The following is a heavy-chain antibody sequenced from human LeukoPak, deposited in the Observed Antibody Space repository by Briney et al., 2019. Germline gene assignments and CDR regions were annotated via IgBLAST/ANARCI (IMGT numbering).Heavy chain of an antibody. D-gene: IGHD4-23*01. CDR1: GFTFSSYG. Sequence: PGGSLRLSCAASGFTFSSYGMHWVRQAPGKGLEWVAVIWYDGSNKYYADPVKGRFTISRDNSKNTLYLQMNSLRAEDTAVYYCASPYGGNPHGMDVWGQGTTVTVSS. CDR2: IWYDGSNK. CDR3: ASPYGGNPHGMDV. V-gene: IGHV3-33*01. J-gene: IGHJ6*02.